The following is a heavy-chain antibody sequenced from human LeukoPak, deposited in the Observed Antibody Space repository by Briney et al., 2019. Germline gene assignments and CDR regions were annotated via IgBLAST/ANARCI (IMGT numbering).Heavy chain of an antibody. CDR3: ARVWSGANWFDP. CDR1: GYTFTGYY. Sequence: ASVKVSCKASGYTFTGYYMHWVRQAPGQRLEWMGWINAGNGNTKYSQKFQGRVTITRDTSASTAYMELSSLRSEDTAVYYCARVWSGANWFDPWGQGTLVTVSS. CDR2: INAGNGNT. J-gene: IGHJ5*02. V-gene: IGHV1-3*01. D-gene: IGHD3-3*01.